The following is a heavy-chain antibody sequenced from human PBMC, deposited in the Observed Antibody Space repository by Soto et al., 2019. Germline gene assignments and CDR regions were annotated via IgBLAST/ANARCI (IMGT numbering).Heavy chain of an antibody. CDR1: GGSISSSSYS. Sequence: ETLSLTCTVSGGSISSSSYSWGWIRQPPGKGLEWIGSIDYSGSTYSNPSLNSRVTMSVDTSKNQFSLKLSSVTAADTAVYYCARHYFDSSGYYLQGVDSWGQGTLVTVSS. CDR3: ARHYFDSSGYYLQGVDS. V-gene: IGHV4-39*01. J-gene: IGHJ4*02. D-gene: IGHD3-22*01. CDR2: IDYSGST.